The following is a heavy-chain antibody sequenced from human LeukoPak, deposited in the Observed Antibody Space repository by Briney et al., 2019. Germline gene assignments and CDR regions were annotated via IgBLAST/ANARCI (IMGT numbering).Heavy chain of an antibody. J-gene: IGHJ5*02. V-gene: IGHV4-39*07. D-gene: IGHD3-10*01. CDR3: ARDRAQTYYYGSGSSFDP. CDR1: GGSISSSSYY. Sequence: SETLSLTCTVSGGSISSSSYYWGWIRQPPGKGLEWIGSIYYSGSTYYNPSLKSRVTISVDTSKNLFSLKVNSVTAADTAVYYCARDRAQTYYYGSGSSFDPWGQGTLVTVSS. CDR2: IYYSGST.